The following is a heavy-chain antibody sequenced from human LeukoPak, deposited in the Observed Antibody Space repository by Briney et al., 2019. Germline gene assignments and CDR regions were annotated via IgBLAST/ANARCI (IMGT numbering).Heavy chain of an antibody. D-gene: IGHD3-22*01. CDR2: IYPGDSDT. Sequence: GESLKISCKGSGYSFTSYWIGWVRQMPGKGLEWMGIIYPGDSDTRYSPSFQGQVTISADKSISTAYLPWSSLKASDTAMYYCARLPYYYDSSGYSPHFDYWGQGTLVTVSS. CDR3: ARLPYYYDSSGYSPHFDY. V-gene: IGHV5-51*01. J-gene: IGHJ4*02. CDR1: GYSFTSYW.